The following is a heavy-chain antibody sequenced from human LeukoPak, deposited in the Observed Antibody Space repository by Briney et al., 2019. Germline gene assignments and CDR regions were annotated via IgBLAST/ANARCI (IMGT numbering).Heavy chain of an antibody. Sequence: TGGSLRLSCTGSGFTFSNYEMNWVRQAPGKGPEWIAYISSSGTGIYYADSVKGRFTISRDNANLYLQMSSLRAEDTSLYYCARSKKVGDDSFEYWGQGTLVTVSS. D-gene: IGHD3-10*01. J-gene: IGHJ4*02. V-gene: IGHV3-48*03. CDR2: ISSSGTGI. CDR1: GFTFSNYE. CDR3: ARSKKVGDDSFEY.